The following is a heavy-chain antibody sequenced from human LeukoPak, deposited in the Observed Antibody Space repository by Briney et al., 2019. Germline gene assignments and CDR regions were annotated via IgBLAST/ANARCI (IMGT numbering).Heavy chain of an antibody. CDR1: GFTFSSYS. J-gene: IGHJ1*01. Sequence: PGGSLRLSCAASGFTFSSYSMNWVRQAPGKGLEWVSSISSSSSYIYYADSVKGRFTISRDNAKNSLYLQMNSLRAEDTAVYYCARDLGFGELSTEYFQHWGQGTLVTVSS. CDR3: ARDLGFGELSTEYFQH. V-gene: IGHV3-21*01. CDR2: ISSSSSYI. D-gene: IGHD3-10*01.